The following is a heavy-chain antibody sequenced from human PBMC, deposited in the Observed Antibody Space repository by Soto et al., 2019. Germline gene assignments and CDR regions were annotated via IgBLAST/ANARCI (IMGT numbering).Heavy chain of an antibody. D-gene: IGHD2-21*01. CDR3: AIDSVVSAPLGWLDP. V-gene: IGHV1-24*01. CDR1: GYSVGEIS. J-gene: IGHJ5*02. Sequence: VKVSCKVSGYSVGEISMHWVRQSAGKGLEWMGGYEPEDDKIIYAQKFQGRVTMTEDTSTDTAYLELSNLNSDDTAIYFCAIDSVVSAPLGWLDPWGPGTLVTVSS. CDR2: YEPEDDKI.